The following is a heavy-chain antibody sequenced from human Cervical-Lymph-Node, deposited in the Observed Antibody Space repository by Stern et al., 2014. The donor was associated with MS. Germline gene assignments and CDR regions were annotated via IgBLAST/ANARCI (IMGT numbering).Heavy chain of an antibody. CDR2: MNPNSGNT. J-gene: IGHJ6*02. D-gene: IGHD5-24*01. CDR3: AREGGIEMATISHYYYGMDV. V-gene: IGHV1-8*01. CDR1: GYTFTSYD. Sequence: QLVQSGAEVKKPGASVKVSCKASGYTFTSYDINWVRQATGQGLEWMGSMNPNSGNTGYAQKFQGRVTMTRNTSISTAYMELSSLRSEDTAVYYCAREGGIEMATISHYYYGMDVWGQGTTVTVSS.